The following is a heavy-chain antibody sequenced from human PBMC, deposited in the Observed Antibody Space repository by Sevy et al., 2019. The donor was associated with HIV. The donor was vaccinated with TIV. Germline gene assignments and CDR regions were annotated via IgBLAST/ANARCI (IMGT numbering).Heavy chain of an antibody. V-gene: IGHV1-2*02. Sequence: VKVSCKASGYTFTGYYMHWVRQAPGQGLEWMGWINPNSGGTNYAQKFQGRVTMTRDTSISTAYMELNSLRSYDTAVYYCARAPWGRAFDIWGQGTMVTVSS. CDR1: GYTFTGYY. CDR2: INPNSGGT. J-gene: IGHJ3*02. D-gene: IGHD7-27*01. CDR3: ARAPWGRAFDI.